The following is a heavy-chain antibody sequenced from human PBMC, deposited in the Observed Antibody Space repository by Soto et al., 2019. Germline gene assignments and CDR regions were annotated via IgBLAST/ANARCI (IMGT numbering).Heavy chain of an antibody. V-gene: IGHV3-33*01. Sequence: QMQLVESGGRVVQPGRFLRLSCAASGFTFRSYGIHWVRQAPGKGLEWVALIWFDGSKKYYVDSVKGRFAVSRDNSKNTLYLQMNSLRVEDTAVYYCARDRLVPYGYGMDVWGQGTTVTVSS. CDR3: ARDRLVPYGYGMDV. CDR1: GFTFRSYG. D-gene: IGHD2-2*01. J-gene: IGHJ6*02. CDR2: IWFDGSKK.